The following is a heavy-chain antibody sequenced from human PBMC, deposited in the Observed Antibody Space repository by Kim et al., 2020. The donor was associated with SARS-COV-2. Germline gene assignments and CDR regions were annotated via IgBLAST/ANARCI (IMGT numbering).Heavy chain of an antibody. CDR1: GYTLTELS. CDR2: FDPEDGET. V-gene: IGHV1-24*01. J-gene: IGHJ5*02. D-gene: IGHD3-22*01. CDR3: ATSPVVVVTPWFDP. Sequence: ASVKVSCKVSGYTLTELSMHWVRQAPGKGLEWMGGFDPEDGETIYAQKFQGRVTMTEDTSTDTAYMELSILRSEDTAVYYCATSPVVVVTPWFDPWGQGTLVTVSS.